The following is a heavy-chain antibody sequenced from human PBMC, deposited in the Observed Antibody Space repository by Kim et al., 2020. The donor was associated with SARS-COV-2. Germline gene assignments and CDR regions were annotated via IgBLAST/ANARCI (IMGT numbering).Heavy chain of an antibody. V-gene: IGHV3-23*01. D-gene: IGHD1-26*01. J-gene: IGHJ4*02. Sequence: YYADSVKGRFTISRDNSKNTLNLKMNSLRAEDTAVYYCAKDVGATTAFDYWGQGTLVTVSS. CDR3: AKDVGATTAFDY.